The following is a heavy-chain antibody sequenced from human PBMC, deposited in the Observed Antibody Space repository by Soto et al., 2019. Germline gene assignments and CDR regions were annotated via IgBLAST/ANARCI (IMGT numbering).Heavy chain of an antibody. CDR1: GGSMSRYY. V-gene: IGHV4-59*01. CDR3: ARDLTISSTDGPLDP. Sequence: SETLSLTCTVSGGSMSRYYWTWIRQPPGKGLEWIGNIHYTGSTNYNPSLKSRVTILLGTSTSQFSLKVSSVTAADTAVYYCARDLTISSTDGPLDPWGHGTLVTVPQ. J-gene: IGHJ5*02. D-gene: IGHD1-1*01. CDR2: IHYTGST.